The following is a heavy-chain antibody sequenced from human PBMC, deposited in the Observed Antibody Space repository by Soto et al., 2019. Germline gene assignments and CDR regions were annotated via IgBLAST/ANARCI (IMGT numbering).Heavy chain of an antibody. J-gene: IGHJ4*02. CDR2: IYSGGST. CDR3: ARVGGYYYDSSGYYWSPRLNYFDY. D-gene: IGHD3-22*01. V-gene: IGHV3-53*01. Sequence: EVQLVESGGGLIQPGGSLRLSCAASGFTVSSNYMSWVRQAPGKGLEWVSVIYSGGSTYYADSVKGRFTISRDNSKNTLYLQMNSRRAEDTAVYYCARVGGYYYDSSGYYWSPRLNYFDYWGQGTLVTVSS. CDR1: GFTVSSNY.